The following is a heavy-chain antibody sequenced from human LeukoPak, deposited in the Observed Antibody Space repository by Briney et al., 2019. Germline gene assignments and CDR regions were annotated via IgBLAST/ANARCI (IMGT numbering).Heavy chain of an antibody. CDR1: GGSISSHY. CDR3: ARQGLSGGSCY. V-gene: IGHV4-59*08. D-gene: IGHD2-15*01. Sequence: SETLSLTCTVSGGSISSHYWSWIRQPPGKGLEWIGYIYYSGSTNYNPSLKSRVTISVDTSKNQFSLKLSSVTAADTAVYYCARQGLSGGSCYWGQGTLVTVSS. CDR2: IYYSGST. J-gene: IGHJ4*02.